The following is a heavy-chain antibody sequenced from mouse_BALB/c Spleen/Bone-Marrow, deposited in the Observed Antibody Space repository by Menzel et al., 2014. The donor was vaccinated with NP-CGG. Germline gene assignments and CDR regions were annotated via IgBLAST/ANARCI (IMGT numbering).Heavy chain of an antibody. CDR2: IDPANGNT. CDR3: ATYYRYDRRFAY. Sequence: EVKLAESGAELVKPGASVKLSCTASGFNIKDTYMHWVKQRPEQGLEWIGRIDPANGNTKYDPKFQGKATITADTSSNTAYLQLSSLTSEDTAVYYCATYYRYDRRFAYWGQGTLVTVSA. J-gene: IGHJ3*01. CDR1: GFNIKDTY. V-gene: IGHV14-3*02. D-gene: IGHD2-14*01.